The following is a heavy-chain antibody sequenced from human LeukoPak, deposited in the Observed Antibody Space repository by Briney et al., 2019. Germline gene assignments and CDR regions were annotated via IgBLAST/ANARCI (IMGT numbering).Heavy chain of an antibody. CDR2: ISGSGGST. D-gene: IGHD3-10*01. CDR1: GFTFSSYG. J-gene: IGHJ4*02. Sequence: GGSLRLSCAASGFTFSSYGMSWVRQAPGKGLEWVSAISGSGGSTYYADSVKGRFTISRDNSKNTLYLKMNSLRAEDTAVYYCAKDRTIWFGELFSSDYWGQGTLVTVSS. V-gene: IGHV3-23*01. CDR3: AKDRTIWFGELFSSDY.